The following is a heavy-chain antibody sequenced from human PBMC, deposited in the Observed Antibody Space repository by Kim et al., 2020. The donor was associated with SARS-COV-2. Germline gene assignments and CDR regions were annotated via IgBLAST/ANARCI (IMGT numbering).Heavy chain of an antibody. CDR1: GFTFSSYS. CDR2: ISSSSSYI. CDR3: ARELVDTAWGYGMDV. V-gene: IGHV3-21*01. J-gene: IGHJ6*02. Sequence: GGSLRLSCAASGFTFSSYSMNWVRQAPGKGLEWVSSISSSSSYIYYADSVKGRFTISRDNAKNSLYLQMNSLRAEDTAVYYCARELVDTAWGYGMDVWGQGTTVTVSS. D-gene: IGHD5-18*01.